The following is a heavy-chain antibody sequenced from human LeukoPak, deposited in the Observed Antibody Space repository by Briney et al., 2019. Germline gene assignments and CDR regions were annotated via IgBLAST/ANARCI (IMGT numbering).Heavy chain of an antibody. CDR2: ISYDGSNK. D-gene: IGHD2-15*01. J-gene: IGHJ4*02. V-gene: IGHV3-30-3*01. CDR3: ARDLGSYCSGGSCYYLNY. CDR1: GFTFSSYA. Sequence: GRSLRLSCAASGFTFSSYAMHWVRQAPGKGLEWVAVISYDGSNKYYADSVKGRFTVSRDNSKNTLYLQMNSLRAEDTAVYYCARDLGSYCSGGSCYYLNYWGQGTLVTVSS.